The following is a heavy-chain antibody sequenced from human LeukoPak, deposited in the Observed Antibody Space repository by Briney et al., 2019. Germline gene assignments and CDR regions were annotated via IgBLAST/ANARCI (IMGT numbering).Heavy chain of an antibody. D-gene: IGHD3-10*01. Sequence: PGGSLRLSCAASGFTFSSYDMHWVRQATGKGLEWVSAIGTAGDTYFAGSVKGRFTISRENAKNSLYLQMNSLRAEDTAVYYCAKDLNYYGSGSIDWWGQGTLVTVSS. V-gene: IGHV3-13*01. CDR3: AKDLNYYGSGSIDW. CDR1: GFTFSSYD. J-gene: IGHJ4*02. CDR2: IGTAGDT.